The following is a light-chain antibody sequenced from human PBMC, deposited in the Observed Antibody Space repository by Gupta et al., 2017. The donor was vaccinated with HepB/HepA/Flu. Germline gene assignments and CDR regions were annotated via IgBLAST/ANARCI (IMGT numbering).Light chain of an antibody. J-gene: IGKJ1*01. Sequence: EIVLTQSPRTLSLSQAESATLSCRASQSVSSIYLAWYHQKPGQAPRLLIYGTSSRATDIPDRFSGSGSGTDFTLTISRLEPEDFAVYYCQQHVTLPWTFGQGTKVEFK. V-gene: IGKV3-20*01. CDR2: GTS. CDR1: QSVSSIY. CDR3: QQHVTLPWT.